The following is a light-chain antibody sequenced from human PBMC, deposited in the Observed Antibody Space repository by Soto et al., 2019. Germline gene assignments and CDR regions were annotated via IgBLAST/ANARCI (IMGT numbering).Light chain of an antibody. J-gene: IGKJ5*01. CDR2: GAS. Sequence: EIVMTQSPATLSVSPGEGVTLSCRASESVRSKVAWYQQKSGQAPRLLIHGASNRATGIPARFSGSGSGTDFTLTISSLEPEDFAVYYCHQRSNWITFGQGTRLEIK. CDR1: ESVRSK. CDR3: HQRSNWIT. V-gene: IGKV3-11*01.